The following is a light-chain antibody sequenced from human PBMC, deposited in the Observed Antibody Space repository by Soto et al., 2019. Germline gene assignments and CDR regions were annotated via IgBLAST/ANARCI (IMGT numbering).Light chain of an antibody. Sequence: EMLLTQSPGTLSLSPGERATLSCRASQSVSSSYLAWYQQKPGQAPRLLIYGASSRATGIPDRFSGSGSGTDFTLTISRLEPEDFAVYYCHQYGSSAWTFGQGSKVDIK. CDR2: GAS. CDR3: HQYGSSAWT. CDR1: QSVSSSY. V-gene: IGKV3-20*01. J-gene: IGKJ1*01.